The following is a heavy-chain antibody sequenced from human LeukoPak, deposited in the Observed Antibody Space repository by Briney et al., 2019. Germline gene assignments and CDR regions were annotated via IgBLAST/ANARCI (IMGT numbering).Heavy chain of an antibody. J-gene: IGHJ5*02. Sequence: ASVKVSCKASGYTFTGYYMHWVRQAPGQGLECMGWINPNSGGTNYAQKFQGRVTITRDTSISTAYMELSRLRSDDTAVYYCARGGEDIVVVPAAPYNWFDPWGQGTLVTVSS. CDR1: GYTFTGYY. V-gene: IGHV1-2*02. CDR3: ARGGEDIVVVPAAPYNWFDP. D-gene: IGHD2-2*01. CDR2: INPNSGGT.